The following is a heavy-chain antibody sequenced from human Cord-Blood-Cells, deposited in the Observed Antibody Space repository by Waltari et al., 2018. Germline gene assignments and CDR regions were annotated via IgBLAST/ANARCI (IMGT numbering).Heavy chain of an antibody. CDR1: GYSISSGYY. CDR2: IYHSGST. J-gene: IGHJ4*02. CDR3: ARVLSGSYRFDY. V-gene: IGHV4-38-2*01. D-gene: IGHD1-26*01. Sequence: QVQLQESGPGLVKPSETLSLTCAVSGYSISSGYYWGWIRQPPGKGLEWIGSIYHSGSTYYNPSLKSRATISVETSKNQFSLKLSSVTAADTAVYYCARVLSGSYRFDYWGQGTLVTVSS.